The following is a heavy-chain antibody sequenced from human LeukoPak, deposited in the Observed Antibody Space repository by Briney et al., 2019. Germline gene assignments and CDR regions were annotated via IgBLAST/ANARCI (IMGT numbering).Heavy chain of an antibody. CDR2: INHSGST. V-gene: IGHV4-34*01. CDR1: GGSFNGYY. CDR3: ARGVLWFRESHYYYYMDV. J-gene: IGHJ6*03. D-gene: IGHD3-10*01. Sequence: SETLSLTCAVYGGSFNGYYWSWIRQPPGKGLEWIGEINHSGSTNYNPSLKSRVTISVDTSKNQFSLKLSSVTAADTAVYYCARGVLWFRESHYYYYMDVWGKGTTVTVSS.